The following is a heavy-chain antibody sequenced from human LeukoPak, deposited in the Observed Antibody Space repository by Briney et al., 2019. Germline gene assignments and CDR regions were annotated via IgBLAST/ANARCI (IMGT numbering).Heavy chain of an antibody. CDR2: IYYSGST. CDR1: GGSISSYY. Sequence: SETLSLTCTVSGGSISSYYWSWIRQPPGKGLEWIGYIYYSGSTNYNPSLKSRVTISVDTSKNQFSLKLSSVTAADTAVYYCARAMSGSYVFDPWGQGTLVTVSS. D-gene: IGHD1-26*01. CDR3: ARAMSGSYVFDP. V-gene: IGHV4-59*01. J-gene: IGHJ5*02.